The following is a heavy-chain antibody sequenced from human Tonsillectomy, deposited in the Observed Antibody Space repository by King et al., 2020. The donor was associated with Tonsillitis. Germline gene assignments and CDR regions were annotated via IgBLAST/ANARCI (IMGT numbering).Heavy chain of an antibody. CDR2: ISYDGSNK. CDR3: AQTDSSGPIGWALFDS. CDR1: GFTFNNYA. Sequence: VQLVESGGGVVQPGRSLRLSCAASGFTFNNYAMHWVRQAPGKGLEWVAIISYDGSNKYYADSVKGRFTISRDNSKNTLYLQMNSLRAEDTAVYYCAQTDSSGPIGWALFDSWGQGTLVTVSS. D-gene: IGHD3-22*01. J-gene: IGHJ4*02. V-gene: IGHV3-30*04.